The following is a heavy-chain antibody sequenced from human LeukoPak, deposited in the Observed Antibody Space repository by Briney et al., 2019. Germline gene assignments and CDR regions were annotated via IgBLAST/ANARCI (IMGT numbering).Heavy chain of an antibody. V-gene: IGHV3-48*04. J-gene: IGHJ3*02. CDR1: GFTFSSYS. D-gene: IGHD3-22*01. CDR2: ISSSSSTI. Sequence: GGSLRLSCAASGFTFSSYSMNWVRQAPGKGLEWVSYISSSSSTIYYADSVKGRFTISRDNAKNSLYLQMNSLRAEDTAVYYCARFDNYYDSSGYYSDDAFDIWGQGTMVTVSS. CDR3: ARFDNYYDSSGYYSDDAFDI.